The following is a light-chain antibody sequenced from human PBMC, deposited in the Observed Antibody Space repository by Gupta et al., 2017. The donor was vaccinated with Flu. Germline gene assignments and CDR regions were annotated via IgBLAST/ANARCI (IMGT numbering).Light chain of an antibody. CDR1: ASDIGSFNL. J-gene: IGLJ2*01. Sequence: HSALTQPASVSGSPGQSTTISCTGTASDIGSFNLVSWYQQHPGKAPIRIIYEATKRPSGVSDRFSGSRSANTASLTISGLQAEDESYYHCYSYAPTMRLFGGGTKVTVL. V-gene: IGLV2-23*01. CDR3: YSYAPTMRL. CDR2: EAT.